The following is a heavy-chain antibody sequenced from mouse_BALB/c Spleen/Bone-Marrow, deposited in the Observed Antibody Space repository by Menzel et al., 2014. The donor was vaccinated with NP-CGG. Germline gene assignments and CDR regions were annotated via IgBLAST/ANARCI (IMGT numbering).Heavy chain of an antibody. J-gene: IGHJ1*01. D-gene: IGHD1-1*01. Sequence: VQGVESGPELKKPGETVKISCKASGYTFTNYGMNWVRQAPGKGLKWMGWINTNSGEPTYAEEFKGRFAFSLETSASTAYLQINNLKNEDTATYFCARPPYYYGSSHYWYLDVWGAGTTVTVSS. CDR1: GYTFTNYG. CDR3: ARPPYYYGSSHYWYLDV. CDR2: INTNSGEP. V-gene: IGHV9-3*02.